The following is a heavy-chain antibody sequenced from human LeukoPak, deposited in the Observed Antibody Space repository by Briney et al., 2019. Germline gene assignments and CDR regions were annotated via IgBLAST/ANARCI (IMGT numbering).Heavy chain of an antibody. CDR1: GGSFSGYH. CDR2: INHSEST. D-gene: IGHD2-8*01. V-gene: IGHV4-34*01. Sequence: SETLSLTCAVYGGSFSGYHWSWIRQSPGKGLEWIGEINHSESTNYNPSLKSRITISVDTSKNQFSLKLSSVTAADTAVYYCARVNLLGYCPNDVSPGGGLPFDYWGQGTLVTVSS. CDR3: ARVNLLGYCPNDVSPGGGLPFDY. J-gene: IGHJ4*02.